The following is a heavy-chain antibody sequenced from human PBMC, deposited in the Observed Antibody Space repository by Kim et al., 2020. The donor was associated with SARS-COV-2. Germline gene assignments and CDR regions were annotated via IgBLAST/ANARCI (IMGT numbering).Heavy chain of an antibody. CDR2: IYHSGST. D-gene: IGHD6-6*01. CDR3: ASCIAARPWWFDP. CDR1: GGSISSSNW. V-gene: IGHV4-4*02. J-gene: IGHJ5*02. Sequence: SETLSLTCAVSGGSISSSNWWSWVRQPPGKGLEWIGEIYHSGSTNYNPSLKSRVTISVDKSKNQFSLKLSSVTAADTAVYYCASCIAARPWWFDPWGQGTLVTVSS.